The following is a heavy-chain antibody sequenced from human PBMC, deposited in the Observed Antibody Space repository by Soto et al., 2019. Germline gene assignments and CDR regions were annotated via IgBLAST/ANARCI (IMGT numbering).Heavy chain of an antibody. CDR2: IGFDGTNI. V-gene: IGHV3-33*01. J-gene: IGHJ4*02. Sequence: QGQLVESGGGVVQPGRSLRLPCVASEFDFKTYGMHWVRQAPGKGLEWVAVIGFDGTNIHYSDSVRGRFSISRDNSENSVSLQMNSLRVEDTSLYSCVRTACVINNCSYRGVRWGQGTQVTV. D-gene: IGHD1-20*01. CDR3: VRTACVINNCSYRGVR. CDR1: EFDFKTYG.